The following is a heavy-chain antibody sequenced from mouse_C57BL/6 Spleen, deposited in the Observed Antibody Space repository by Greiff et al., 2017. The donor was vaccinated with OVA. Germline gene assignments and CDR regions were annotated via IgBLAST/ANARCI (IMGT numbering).Heavy chain of an antibody. J-gene: IGHJ3*01. CDR1: DSEVFPIAY. CDR2: ILPSIGRT. D-gene: IGHD2-4*01. V-gene: IGHV15-2*01. Sequence: VQLQQSGSELRSPGSSVKLSCKDFDSEVFPIAYMSWVRQKPGHRFEWIGGILPSIGRTIYGEKFEDKATLDADTLSNTAYLELNSLTSEDSAIYYCARNDYDGAWFAYWGQGTLVTVSA. CDR3: ARNDYDGAWFAY.